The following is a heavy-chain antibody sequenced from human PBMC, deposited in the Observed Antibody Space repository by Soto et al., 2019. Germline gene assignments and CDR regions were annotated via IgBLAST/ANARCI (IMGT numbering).Heavy chain of an antibody. D-gene: IGHD4-17*01. CDR2: IIPILGIA. V-gene: IGHV1-69*02. CDR3: AITTPSGDYADGFNNYYYYMDV. J-gene: IGHJ6*03. Sequence: ASVKVSCKASGGTFSSYTISWVRQAPGQGLEWMGRIIPILGIANYAQKFQGRVTITADKSTSTAYMELSSLRSEDTAVYYCAITTPSGDYADGFNNYYYYMDVWGKGTTVTVSS. CDR1: GGTFSSYT.